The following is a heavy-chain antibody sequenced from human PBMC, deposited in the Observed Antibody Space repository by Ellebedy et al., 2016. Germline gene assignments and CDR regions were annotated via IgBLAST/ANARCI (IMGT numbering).Heavy chain of an antibody. Sequence: GESLKISCAASGFTFSSYSMNWVRQAPGKGLEWVSSISSSSSYIYYADSVKGRFTISRDNAKNSLYLQMNSLRAEDTAVYYCARDRIMNTFGGVSDWGQGTLVTVSS. CDR2: ISSSSSYI. V-gene: IGHV3-21*01. CDR1: GFTFSSYS. J-gene: IGHJ4*02. CDR3: ARDRIMNTFGGVSD. D-gene: IGHD3-16*01.